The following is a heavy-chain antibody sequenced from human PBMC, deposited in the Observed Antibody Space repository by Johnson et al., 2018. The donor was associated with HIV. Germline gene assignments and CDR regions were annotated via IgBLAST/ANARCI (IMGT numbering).Heavy chain of an antibody. CDR2: ISYDGTNK. V-gene: IGHV3-30*18. J-gene: IGHJ3*02. Sequence: QVQLVESGGGVVQPGRSLRLSCAASGFIFSSYGMHWVRQAPGKGLEWVAVISYDGTNKYYADSVKGRFTISRDDSKNTLYLQMNSLRAEDTAVYYCAKVGYSGSYLDVFDIWGLGTMVTVSS. D-gene: IGHD1-26*01. CDR3: AKVGYSGSYLDVFDI. CDR1: GFIFSSYG.